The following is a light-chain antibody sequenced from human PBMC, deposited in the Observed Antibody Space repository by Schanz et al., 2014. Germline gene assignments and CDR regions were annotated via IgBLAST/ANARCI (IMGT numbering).Light chain of an antibody. CDR3: CSYAGSRV. CDR1: SSDVGGYNF. V-gene: IGLV2-14*03. Sequence: QSALTQPASVSGSPGQSITISCTGTSSDVGGYNFVSWYQQHPGKAPKLIIYDVTNRPSGVSNRFSGSKSGNTASLTISGLQAEDEADYYCCSYAGSRVFGGGTKLTVL. J-gene: IGLJ3*02. CDR2: DVT.